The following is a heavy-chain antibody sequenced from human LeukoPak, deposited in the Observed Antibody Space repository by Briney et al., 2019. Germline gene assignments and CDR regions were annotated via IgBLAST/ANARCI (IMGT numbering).Heavy chain of an antibody. D-gene: IGHD4-17*01. CDR3: ARETTGVAFDY. CDR1: GYTFTSYG. V-gene: IGHV1-69*13. Sequence: SVKVSCKASGYTFTSYGISWVRQAPGQGLEWMGGIIPIFGTANYAQKFQGRVTITADESTSTAYMELSSLRSEDTAVYYCARETTGVAFDYWGQGTLVTVSS. CDR2: IIPIFGTA. J-gene: IGHJ4*02.